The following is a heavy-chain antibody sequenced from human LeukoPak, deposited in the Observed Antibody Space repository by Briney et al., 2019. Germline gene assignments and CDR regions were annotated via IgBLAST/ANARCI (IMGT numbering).Heavy chain of an antibody. Sequence: PGGSLRLSCAASGFTFSSYGMHWVRQAPGKGLEWVAVISYDGSNKYYADSVKGRFTISRDNSKNTLYLQMNSLRAEDTAVYYCAKKAGGYQLLWEGYYYGMDVWGQGTTVTVSS. V-gene: IGHV3-30*18. CDR2: ISYDGSNK. CDR1: GFTFSSYG. D-gene: IGHD2-2*01. J-gene: IGHJ6*02. CDR3: AKKAGGYQLLWEGYYYGMDV.